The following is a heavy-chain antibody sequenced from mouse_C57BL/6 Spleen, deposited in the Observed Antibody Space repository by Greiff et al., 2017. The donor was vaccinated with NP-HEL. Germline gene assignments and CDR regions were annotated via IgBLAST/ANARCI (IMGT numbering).Heavy chain of an antibody. CDR2: INPSNGGT. CDR3: ARLDYYGSSYNWYVDV. V-gene: IGHV1-53*01. CDR1: GYTFTSYW. Sequence: VQLQQPGTELVKPGASVKLSCKASGYTFTSYWMHWVKQRPGQGLEWIGNINPSNGGTNYNEKFKSKATLTVDKSSSTAYMQLSSLTSEDSAVYYCARLDYYGSSYNWYVDVWGTGTTVTVSS. D-gene: IGHD1-1*01. J-gene: IGHJ1*03.